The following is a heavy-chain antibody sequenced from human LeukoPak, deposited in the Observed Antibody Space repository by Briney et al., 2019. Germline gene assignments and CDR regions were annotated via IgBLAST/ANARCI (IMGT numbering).Heavy chain of an antibody. CDR2: ISLTGET. V-gene: IGHV4-4*02. D-gene: IGHD1-26*01. Sequence: SETLSLTCGGSGGSISSTNWWSWVRQPPGQGLEWIGEISLTGETNYNPSLNGRVTMSLDESRNQLSLDLTSVTAADTAIYYCSGESGAFCPFGYWGQGTLVIVPP. CDR3: SGESGAFCPFGY. J-gene: IGHJ4*02. CDR1: GGSISSTNW.